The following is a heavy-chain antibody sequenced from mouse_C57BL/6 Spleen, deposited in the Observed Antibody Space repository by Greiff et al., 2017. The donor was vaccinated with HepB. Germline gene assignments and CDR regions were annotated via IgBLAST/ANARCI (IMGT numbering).Heavy chain of an antibody. D-gene: IGHD3-2*02. CDR2: ISSGSSTI. CDR3: ARELRLRAMDY. J-gene: IGHJ4*01. V-gene: IGHV5-17*01. CDR1: GFTFSDYG. Sequence: DVKLVESGGGLVKPGGSLKLSCAASGFTFSDYGMHWVRQAPEKGLEWVAYISSGSSTIYYADTVKGRFTISRDNAKNTLFLQMTSLRSEDTAMYYCARELRLRAMDYWGQGTSVTVSS.